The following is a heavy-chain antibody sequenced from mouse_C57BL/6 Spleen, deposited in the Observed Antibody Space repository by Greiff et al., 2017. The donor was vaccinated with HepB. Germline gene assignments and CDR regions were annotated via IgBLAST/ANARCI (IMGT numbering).Heavy chain of an antibody. CDR2: INPGSGGT. CDR1: GYAFTNYL. V-gene: IGHV1-54*01. D-gene: IGHD2-1*01. J-gene: IGHJ2*01. Sequence: QVQLQQSGAELVRPGTSVKVSCKASGYAFTNYLIEWVKQRPGQGLEWIGVINPGSGGTNYNEKFKGKATLTADKSSSTAYTQLSSMTSEDSAVYFCARSGNLYYFDYWGQGTTLTVSS. CDR3: ARSGNLYYFDY.